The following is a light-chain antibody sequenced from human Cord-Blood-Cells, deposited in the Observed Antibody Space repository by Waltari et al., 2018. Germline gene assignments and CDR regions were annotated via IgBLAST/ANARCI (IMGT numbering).Light chain of an antibody. V-gene: IGLV2-14*01. J-gene: IGLJ1*01. CDR3: SSYTSSSTYV. CDR2: EVS. Sequence: QSALTQPASVSGSPGQSITISCTGTSSDVGGYNYVSWYQQHPGKAPKLMIYEVSNRPSGSSNRCSGAKSGNTASLTISGLQAEDEADYYCSSYTSSSTYVFGTGTKVTVL. CDR1: SSDVGGYNY.